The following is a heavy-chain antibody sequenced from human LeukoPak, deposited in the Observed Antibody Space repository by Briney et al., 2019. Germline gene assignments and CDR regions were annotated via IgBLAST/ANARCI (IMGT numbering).Heavy chain of an antibody. CDR2: IRDSGTST. J-gene: IGHJ3*02. Sequence: GGSLRLSCAASGFTFSSYAMSWVRQAPGKGQEWVSAIRDSGTSTYYADSVKGRFTISRDNSKNTLYLQMNSLRAENTAVYYCAKDTRSVYYGAFDIWGQGTMVTVSS. CDR3: AKDTRSVYYGAFDI. D-gene: IGHD3-10*01. V-gene: IGHV3-23*01. CDR1: GFTFSSYA.